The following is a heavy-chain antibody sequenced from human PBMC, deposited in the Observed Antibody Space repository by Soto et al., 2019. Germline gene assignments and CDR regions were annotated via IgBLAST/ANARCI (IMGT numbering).Heavy chain of an antibody. CDR1: GFTLSGHW. CDR2: VKQDGSDK. D-gene: IGHD3-16*01. J-gene: IGHJ4*02. CDR3: ARGGGNFDQ. V-gene: IGHV3-7*04. Sequence: EVQLVESGGGLVQPGGSLRLTCAASGFTLSGHWMSWVRQAPGKGLEWVANVKQDGSDKYYVDSVKGRFTISRDNAKNSLYLQMNSLGAEDTAVYYWARGGGNFDQWGQGTLVTVSP.